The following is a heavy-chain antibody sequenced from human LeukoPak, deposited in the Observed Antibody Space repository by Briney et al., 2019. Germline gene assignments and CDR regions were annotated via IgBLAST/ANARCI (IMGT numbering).Heavy chain of an antibody. D-gene: IGHD7-27*01. CDR3: ARDLLGPALNWFDP. CDR1: GFTFSSYW. CDR2: IKQDGSEK. V-gene: IGHV3-7*01. Sequence: GGSLRLSCAASGFTFSSYWMSWVRQAPGKGLEWVANIKQDGSEKYYVDSVKGRFTISRDNAKNSLYLQTNSLRAEDTAVYYCARDLLGPALNWFDPWGQGTLVTVSS. J-gene: IGHJ5*02.